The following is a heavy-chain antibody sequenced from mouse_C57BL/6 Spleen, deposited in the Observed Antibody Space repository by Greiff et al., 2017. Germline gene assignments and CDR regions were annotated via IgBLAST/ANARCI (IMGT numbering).Heavy chain of an antibody. D-gene: IGHD3-2*02. Sequence: DVKLVESGGGLVKPGGSLKLSCAASGFTFSSYAMSWVRQTPEKRLEWVATISDGGSYTYYPDNVKGRFTISRDNAKNNLYLQMSHLKSEDTAMYYCARDDSSGSAWFAYWGQGTLVTVSA. CDR2: ISDGGSYT. V-gene: IGHV5-4*01. CDR3: ARDDSSGSAWFAY. J-gene: IGHJ3*01. CDR1: GFTFSSYA.